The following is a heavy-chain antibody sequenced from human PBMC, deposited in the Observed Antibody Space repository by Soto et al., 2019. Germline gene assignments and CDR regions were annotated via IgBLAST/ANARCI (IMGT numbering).Heavy chain of an antibody. CDR1: GFTFSSYA. Sequence: GGSLRLSCAASGFTFSSYAMSWVRQAPGKGLEWVSGISGSGGTTNYADSVKGRFTISRDNSKNTLYLQMNSLRAEDTAVYYCAKDRITMVRGGEDHYFDYWGQGTLVTVSS. V-gene: IGHV3-23*01. J-gene: IGHJ4*02. CDR3: AKDRITMVRGGEDHYFDY. CDR2: ISGSGGTT. D-gene: IGHD3-10*01.